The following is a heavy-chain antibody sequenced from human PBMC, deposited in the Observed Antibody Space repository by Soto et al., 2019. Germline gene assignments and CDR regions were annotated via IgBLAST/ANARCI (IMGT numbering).Heavy chain of an antibody. CDR3: ERGDKWTTFDY. CDR1: GGSISSYY. J-gene: IGHJ4*02. D-gene: IGHD2-15*01. V-gene: IGHV4-59*01. CDR2: IYYSGST. Sequence: SETLSLTCTVSGGSISSYYWSWIRQPPGKGLEWIGYIYYSGSTNYNPSLKSRVNISVDTSKNQFSLKLSSVTAADTAVYYCERGDKWTTFDYSGQGTLVTVSS.